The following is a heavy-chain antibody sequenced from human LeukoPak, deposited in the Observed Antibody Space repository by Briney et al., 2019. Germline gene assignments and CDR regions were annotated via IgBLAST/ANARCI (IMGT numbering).Heavy chain of an antibody. CDR1: GFTFSYFG. J-gene: IGHJ3*01. V-gene: IGHV3-30*03. CDR2: ISKDGSNE. Sequence: GGSLRLCCAASGFTFSYFGMHWVRQAPGKGLEWVAFISKDGSNEYYGDSVKGRFTISRDSSKNTVYLQMNNLGPEDTAMYYAGRGNVACDFDLWGQGTMVAVSS. CDR3: GRGNVACDFDL. D-gene: IGHD4-23*01.